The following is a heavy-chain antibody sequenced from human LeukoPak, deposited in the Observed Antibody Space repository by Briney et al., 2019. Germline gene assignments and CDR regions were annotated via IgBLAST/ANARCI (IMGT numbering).Heavy chain of an antibody. CDR1: GFTFSSYA. J-gene: IGHJ4*02. D-gene: IGHD6-19*01. Sequence: GGSLRLSCAASGFTFSSYAMHWVRQAPGKGLEWVAVISYDGSNKYYADSVKGRFTISRDNSKNTLYLQMNSLRAEDTAVYYCARDGGWYGYFDYWGQGTLVTVSS. CDR3: ARDGGWYGYFDY. CDR2: ISYDGSNK. V-gene: IGHV3-30-3*01.